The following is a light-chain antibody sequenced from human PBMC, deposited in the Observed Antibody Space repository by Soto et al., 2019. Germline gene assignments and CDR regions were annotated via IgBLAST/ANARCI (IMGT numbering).Light chain of an antibody. CDR2: GAS. Sequence: IQMTQFPSSLSASVGDRVTITCRASQGIRNDLGWYQQKSGRAPKLLIFGASTLQSGVPSRFSGSGSGTEFTLTISSLQPDDFATYYCQQYNSYPLTFGGGTKVDI. V-gene: IGKV1-17*01. CDR3: QQYNSYPLT. CDR1: QGIRND. J-gene: IGKJ4*01.